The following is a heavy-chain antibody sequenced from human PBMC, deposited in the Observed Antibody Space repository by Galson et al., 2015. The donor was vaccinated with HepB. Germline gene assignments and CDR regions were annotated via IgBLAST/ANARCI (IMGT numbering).Heavy chain of an antibody. V-gene: IGHV3-23*01. CDR3: AKDRPHYYDSSGYYLSSYFDY. D-gene: IGHD3-22*01. CDR1: GFTFSSYA. Sequence: SLRLSCAASGFTFSSYAMSWVRQAPGKGLEWVSAISGSGGSTYYADSVKGRFTISRDNSKNTLYLQMNSLRAEDTAVYYCAKDRPHYYDSSGYYLSSYFDYWGQGTLVTVSS. J-gene: IGHJ4*02. CDR2: ISGSGGST.